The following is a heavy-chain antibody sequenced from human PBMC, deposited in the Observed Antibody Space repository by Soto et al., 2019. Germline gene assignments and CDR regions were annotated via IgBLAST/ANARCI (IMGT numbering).Heavy chain of an antibody. CDR1: GGSISSYY. Sequence: SETLSLTCTVSGGSISSYYWSWIRQPPGKGLEWIGYIYYSGSTNYNPSLKSRVTISVDTSKNQFSLRLSSVTAADTAVYYCARERAAAFDYWGQGTPVTVSS. J-gene: IGHJ4*02. CDR3: ARERAAAFDY. D-gene: IGHD6-25*01. CDR2: IYYSGST. V-gene: IGHV4-59*01.